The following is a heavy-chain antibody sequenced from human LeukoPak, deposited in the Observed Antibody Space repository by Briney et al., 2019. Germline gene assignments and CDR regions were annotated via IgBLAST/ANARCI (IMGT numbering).Heavy chain of an antibody. CDR1: GRSLSSSSYY. V-gene: IGHV4-39*07. CDR2: IYYSGST. Sequence: PSETLSLTCTVSGRSLSSSSYYWGWIRQPPGKGLEWIGSIYYSGSTYYNPSLKSRVTISVDTSKNQFSLKLSSVTAADTAVYYCARECFLEGYCSGGFAYWGQGTLVTVSS. CDR3: ARECFLEGYCSGGFAY. D-gene: IGHD2-15*01. J-gene: IGHJ4*02.